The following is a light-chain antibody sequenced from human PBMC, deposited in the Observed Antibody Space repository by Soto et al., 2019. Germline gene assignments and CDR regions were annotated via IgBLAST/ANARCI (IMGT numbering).Light chain of an antibody. Sequence: DIQLTQSPSTLSASVGDRVTITCRASQSISSWLAWYQQKPGTAPKLLIYEASTLESGVPSRFTGIRSGTEFTLSVSNLQPDDFSTYYCQQYTYSFPYTFGQGTTLEIK. CDR2: EAS. CDR3: QQYTYSFPYT. J-gene: IGKJ2*01. V-gene: IGKV1-5*03. CDR1: QSISSW.